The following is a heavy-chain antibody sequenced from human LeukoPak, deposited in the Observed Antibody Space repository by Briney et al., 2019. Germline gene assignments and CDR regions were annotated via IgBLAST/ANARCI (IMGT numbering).Heavy chain of an antibody. Sequence: GGSLRLSCAASGFTLSIYNMNWVRQAPGKGLEWVSYNYSSGIATYYADSVRGRFTISRDNAKNSLYLPMNSLRVDDTTVYYCAMDSGSFPTPSFDYWGQGTLVTVSS. V-gene: IGHV3-48*01. CDR1: GFTLSIYN. CDR3: AMDSGSFPTPSFDY. CDR2: NYSSGIAT. D-gene: IGHD1-26*01. J-gene: IGHJ4*02.